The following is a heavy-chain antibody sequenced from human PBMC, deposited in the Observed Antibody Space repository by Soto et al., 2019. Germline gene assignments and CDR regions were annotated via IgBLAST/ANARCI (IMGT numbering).Heavy chain of an antibody. J-gene: IGHJ4*02. CDR2: ISGSGGST. Sequence: GGSLRLSCAASGFTFSSYAMSWVRQAPGKGLEWVSAISGSGGSTYYADSVKGRFTISRDNAKNTLYLQMNSLRAEDTAVYYCARGVRPTNTNYFDYWGQGTLVTVSS. CDR1: GFTFSSYA. D-gene: IGHD3-10*01. CDR3: ARGVRPTNTNYFDY. V-gene: IGHV3-23*01.